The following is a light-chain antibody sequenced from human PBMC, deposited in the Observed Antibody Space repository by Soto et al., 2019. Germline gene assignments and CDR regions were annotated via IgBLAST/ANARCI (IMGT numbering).Light chain of an antibody. CDR1: GSNIGNNY. CDR3: ETWDSSLSVFVV. J-gene: IGLJ2*01. CDR2: DNN. V-gene: IGLV1-51*01. Sequence: QSVLTQPPSVSAAPGQKVTISCSGSGSNIGNNYVSWYQQLPGTAPKLLIYDNNKRPSGIPDRFSGSKSGTSATLGITGLQTGDEADYYCETWDSSLSVFVVFGGGTKLTVL.